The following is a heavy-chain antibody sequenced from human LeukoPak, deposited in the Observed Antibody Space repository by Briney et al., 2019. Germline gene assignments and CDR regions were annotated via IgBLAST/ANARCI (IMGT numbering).Heavy chain of an antibody. V-gene: IGHV3-33*08. Sequence: GGSLRLSCAASGFTFSSYGMHWVRQAPGKGLEWVAVIWSDGSNKYYADSVRGRFTISRDNSKNTLYLQMSSLRAEDTAVYYCARVTMVAAASYNWFVPWGQGTLVTVSS. CDR2: IWSDGSNK. CDR3: ARVTMVAAASYNWFVP. D-gene: IGHD2-15*01. J-gene: IGHJ5*02. CDR1: GFTFSSYG.